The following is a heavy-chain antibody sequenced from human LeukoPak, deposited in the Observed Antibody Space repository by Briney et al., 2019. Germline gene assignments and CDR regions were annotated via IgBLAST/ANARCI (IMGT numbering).Heavy chain of an antibody. CDR1: GSSISSSDYY. J-gene: IGHJ4*02. CDR3: ARHVHSGWYWVY. V-gene: IGHV4-39*01. Sequence: SETLSLTCTVSGSSISSSDYYWAWIRQPPGKGLEWIGSFSYGGNTYYKSSLKSRITISVDTSKSQFSLKLSSVTAADTAVYYCARHVHSGWYWVYWGQGTLVTVSS. CDR2: FSYGGNT. D-gene: IGHD6-19*01.